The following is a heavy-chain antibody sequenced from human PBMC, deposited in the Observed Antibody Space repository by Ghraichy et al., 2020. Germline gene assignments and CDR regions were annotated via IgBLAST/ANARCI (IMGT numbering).Heavy chain of an antibody. CDR1: GFTFSFYG. J-gene: IGHJ3*02. CDR2: IWYDGSLS. CDR3: ARARGGNDYGDYGAFQT. D-gene: IGHD4-17*01. Sequence: GESLNISCAASGFTFSFYGMHWVRQAPGKGLEWVAVIWYDGSLSHYADSVKGRFTISRDNSNNTLYLQANSLRVEDTAVYYCARARGGNDYGDYGAFQTWGQGTMVAVSS. V-gene: IGHV3-33*01.